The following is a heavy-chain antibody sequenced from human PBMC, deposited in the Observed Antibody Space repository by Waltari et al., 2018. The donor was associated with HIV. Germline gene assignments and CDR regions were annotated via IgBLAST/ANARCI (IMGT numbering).Heavy chain of an antibody. J-gene: IGHJ4*02. Sequence: QVQLVESGGGVVQPGRSLRLSCAASGFTFSSYGMPWVRQAPGKGLEWVALLSYDGSYVYYADSVKGRFTISRDNSENTLYLHMNSLSADDTAVYYCAKEGAWGELHKIDHWGQGTLVTVSS. D-gene: IGHD1-26*01. CDR1: GFTFSSYG. V-gene: IGHV3-30*18. CDR2: LSYDGSYV. CDR3: AKEGAWGELHKIDH.